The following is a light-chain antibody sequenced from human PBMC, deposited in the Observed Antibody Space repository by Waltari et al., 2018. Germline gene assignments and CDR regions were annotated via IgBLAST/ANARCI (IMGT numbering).Light chain of an antibody. J-gene: IGKJ1*01. V-gene: IGKV3-15*01. CDR3: QQYNNWPPWT. Sequence: ETVMTQSPATLSVSPGERATLSCRASQTVTTKLAWYQQKPGQAPRLLSYGASTRATGSPARFSGNGSGTEFTRTISSLQSEDFAVYYYQQYNNWPPWTFGQGTKVEIK. CDR2: GAS. CDR1: QTVTTK.